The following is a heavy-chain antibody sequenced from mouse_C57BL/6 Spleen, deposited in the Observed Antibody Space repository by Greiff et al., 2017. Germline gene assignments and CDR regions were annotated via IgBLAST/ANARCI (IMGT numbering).Heavy chain of an antibody. V-gene: IGHV1-61*01. Sequence: VQLQQPGAELVRPGSSVKLSCKASGYTFTSSWMDWVKQRPGQGLEWIGNIYPSDSETHYNQKFKDKATLTVDKSSSTAYMQLSSLTSEDSAVYYCARGQGLREVFAYWGQGTLVTVSA. D-gene: IGHD2-4*01. CDR1: GYTFTSSW. J-gene: IGHJ3*01. CDR2: IYPSDSET. CDR3: ARGQGLREVFAY.